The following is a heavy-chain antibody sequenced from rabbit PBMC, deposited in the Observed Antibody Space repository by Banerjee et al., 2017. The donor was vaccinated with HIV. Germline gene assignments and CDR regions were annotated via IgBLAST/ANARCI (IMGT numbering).Heavy chain of an antibody. J-gene: IGHJ4*01. CDR3: ARDGSSYYTFNL. V-gene: IGHV1S45*01. Sequence: QEQLEESGGDLVKPEGSLTLTCTASGFSFSSSYWICWVRQAPGKGLEYIACIYAGNTNTTYYASWAKGRFTISKTASTTATLQMTSLTAADTATYFCARDGSSYYTFNLRGPGTLVTVS. D-gene: IGHD8-1*01. CDR1: GFSFSSSYW. CDR2: IYAGNTNTT.